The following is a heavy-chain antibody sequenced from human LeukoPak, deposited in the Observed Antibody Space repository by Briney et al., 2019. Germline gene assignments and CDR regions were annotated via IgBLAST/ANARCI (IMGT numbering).Heavy chain of an antibody. CDR2: ISSSSSYI. D-gene: IGHD1-26*01. CDR1: GFTFSSYS. J-gene: IGHJ4*02. CDR3: AREGLSGSYYSFDY. Sequence: GGSLRLSCAASGFTFSSYSMNWVRQAPGKGLEWVSSISSSSSYIYYADSVKGRFTISRDNSKNTLYLQMNSLRAEDTAVYYCAREGLSGSYYSFDYWGQGTLVTVSS. V-gene: IGHV3-21*01.